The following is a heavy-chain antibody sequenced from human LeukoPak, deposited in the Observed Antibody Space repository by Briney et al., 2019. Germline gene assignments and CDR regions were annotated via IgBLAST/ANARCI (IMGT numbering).Heavy chain of an antibody. CDR1: GFTFSNYE. J-gene: IGHJ4*02. CDR2: ISGGGGTI. V-gene: IGHV3-23*01. CDR3: AKDTRPYSSGWPTHFDY. D-gene: IGHD6-19*01. Sequence: GGSLRLSCAASGFTFSNYEINWVRQAPGKGLEWVSYISGGGGTIYYADSVKGRFTISRDNSKNTLYLQMNSLRAEDTAVYYCAKDTRPYSSGWPTHFDYWGQGTLVTVSS.